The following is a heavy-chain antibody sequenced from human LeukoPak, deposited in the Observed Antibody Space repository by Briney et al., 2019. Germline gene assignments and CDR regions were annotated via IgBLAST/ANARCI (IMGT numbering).Heavy chain of an antibody. CDR2: IYHSGST. CDR3: ARGRRE. Sequence: TSETLSLTCAVSGYSISSGYYWGWIRQPPGKGLEWIGSIYHSGSTYYNPSLKSRVTISVDTSKNQFSLKLSSVTAADTAVYYCARGRREWGQGTLVTVSS. V-gene: IGHV4-38-2*01. CDR1: GYSISSGYY. D-gene: IGHD1-14*01. J-gene: IGHJ4*02.